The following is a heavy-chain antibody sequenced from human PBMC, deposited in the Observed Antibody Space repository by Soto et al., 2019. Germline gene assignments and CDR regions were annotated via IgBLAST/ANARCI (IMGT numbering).Heavy chain of an antibody. J-gene: IGHJ6*02. CDR1: GYSFTSYW. D-gene: IGHD6-19*01. V-gene: IGHV5-51*01. Sequence: GASLKISCKASGYSFTSYWIGWVRQMPGKGLEWMGIIYPGDSDTRYSPSFQGQVTISADKSISTAYLQWSSLKASDTAMYYCARHNIGSGWYGGASTGPLKVYYYGMDVWGQGTTVTVSS. CDR2: IYPGDSDT. CDR3: ARHNIGSGWYGGASTGPLKVYYYGMDV.